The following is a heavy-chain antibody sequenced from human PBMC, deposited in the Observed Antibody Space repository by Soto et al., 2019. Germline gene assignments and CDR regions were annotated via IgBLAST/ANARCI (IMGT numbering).Heavy chain of an antibody. Sequence: GGSLRLSCAASGFTFSSYGMHWVRQAPGKGLEWVAVIWYDGSNKYYADSVKGRFTISRDNSKNTLYLQMNSLRAEDTAVYYCARVVSSSWSWGDFDYWGQGTLVTVSS. CDR1: GFTFSSYG. CDR2: IWYDGSNK. D-gene: IGHD6-13*01. V-gene: IGHV3-33*01. CDR3: ARVVSSSWSWGDFDY. J-gene: IGHJ4*02.